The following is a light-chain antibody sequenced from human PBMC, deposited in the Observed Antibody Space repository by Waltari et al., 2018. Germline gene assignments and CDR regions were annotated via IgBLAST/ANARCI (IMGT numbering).Light chain of an antibody. CDR2: TAS. V-gene: IGKV1-39*01. CDR3: QQSYGTPPWT. CDR1: QNIDSK. J-gene: IGKJ1*01. Sequence: DIQMTQSPSSLSASVGDRVTITCRTSQNIDSKLNWYQQKPGKAPKVLIHTASILQTGIPSKVSGRGSGTHFTLTSSSLQPEDSATYFCQQSYGTPPWTFGQGTKVEIK.